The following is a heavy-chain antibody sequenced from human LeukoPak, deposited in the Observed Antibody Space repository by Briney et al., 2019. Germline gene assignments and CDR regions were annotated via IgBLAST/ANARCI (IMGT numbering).Heavy chain of an antibody. CDR2: IIPIFGTA. Sequence: GASVKVSCKASGGTFSSYAISWVRQAPGQGLEWMGGIIPIFGTANYAQKFQGRVTMTRDTSTSTVYMELSSLRSEDTAVYYCARDLYPPVEMATTGGYWGQGTLVTVSS. CDR3: ARDLYPPVEMATTGGY. V-gene: IGHV1-69*05. D-gene: IGHD5-24*01. J-gene: IGHJ4*02. CDR1: GGTFSSYA.